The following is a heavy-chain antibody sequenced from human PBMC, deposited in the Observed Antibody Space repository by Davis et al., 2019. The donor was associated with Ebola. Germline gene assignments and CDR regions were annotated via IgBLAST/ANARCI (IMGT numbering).Heavy chain of an antibody. CDR1: GFTVSSNY. Sequence: GESLKISCAASGFTVSSNYMSWVRQAPGKGLEWVSVIYSGGSTYYADSVKGRFTISRDNAKNPLYLQMNSLRAEDTAVYYCARGSYYYDSSGYFDYWGQGTLVTVSS. D-gene: IGHD3-22*01. CDR2: IYSGGST. V-gene: IGHV3-53*01. J-gene: IGHJ4*02. CDR3: ARGSYYYDSSGYFDY.